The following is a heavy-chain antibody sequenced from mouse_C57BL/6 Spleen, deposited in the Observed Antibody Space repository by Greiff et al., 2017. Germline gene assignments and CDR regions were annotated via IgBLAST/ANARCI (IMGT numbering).Heavy chain of an antibody. CDR2: INPSSGYT. CDR1: GYTFTSYT. J-gene: IGHJ4*01. D-gene: IGHD2-3*01. CDR3: ARGPYDDYYASYAMYG. V-gene: IGHV1-4*01. Sequence: QVQLKQSGAELARPGASVKMSCKASGYTFTSYTMHWVKQRPGQGLEWIGYINPSSGYTKYTQKFKDKATLTADKSSSTAYMQLSSLTSEDYAVYYCARGPYDDYYASYAMYGWGQGATVSVST.